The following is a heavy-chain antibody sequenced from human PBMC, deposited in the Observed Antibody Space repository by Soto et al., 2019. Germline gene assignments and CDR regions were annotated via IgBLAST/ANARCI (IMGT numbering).Heavy chain of an antibody. J-gene: IGHJ4*02. Sequence: EVQLVESGGGLVQPGGSLRLSCAASGFTFSSYEMNWVRQAPGKGLEWVSYISSSGSTIYYADSVKGRFTISRDNAKNSLYLQMNSLRAEDTAGYYCARDEYSGYELCYWGQGTLVTVSS. V-gene: IGHV3-48*03. CDR3: ARDEYSGYELCY. D-gene: IGHD5-12*01. CDR2: ISSSGSTI. CDR1: GFTFSSYE.